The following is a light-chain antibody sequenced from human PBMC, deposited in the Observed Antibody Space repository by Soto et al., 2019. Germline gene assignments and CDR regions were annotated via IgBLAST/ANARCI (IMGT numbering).Light chain of an antibody. CDR2: GAS. CDR1: QSIRSSY. V-gene: IGKV3-20*01. Sequence: EIVLTQSAGTLPFSSGERATLSCRASQSIRSSYLAWYQQKPGQAPRLLIYGASSRATGIPDRFSGSGSGTDFTLTISRLEPEDFAVYYCQQYGSSITFGQGTRLEIK. J-gene: IGKJ5*01. CDR3: QQYGSSIT.